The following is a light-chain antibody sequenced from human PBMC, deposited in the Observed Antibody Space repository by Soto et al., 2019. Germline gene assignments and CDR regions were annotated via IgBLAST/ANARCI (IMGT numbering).Light chain of an antibody. J-gene: IGLJ2*01. Sequence: QSALTQPASVSGSPGQSITISCTGTSSDVGGYNYVSWYQQHPGKAPKLMIYEVSNRPSGVSNRFSGSKSGNTASLTISWLHAEDEADYYCSSSTSSETLLFCGGTKVTVL. CDR1: SSDVGGYNY. V-gene: IGLV2-14*01. CDR3: SSSTSSETLL. CDR2: EVS.